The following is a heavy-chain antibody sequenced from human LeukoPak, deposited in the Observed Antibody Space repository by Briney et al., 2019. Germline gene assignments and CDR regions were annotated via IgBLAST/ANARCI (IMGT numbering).Heavy chain of an antibody. CDR2: TSHSDSP. D-gene: IGHD3-16*01. J-gene: IGHJ5*02. CDR3: ARDFGETSLPNWFDP. CDR1: GFSMPGRHY. V-gene: IGHV4-38-2*02. Sequence: SETLSLTCGASGFSMPGRHYWGWIRQPPGKGREWIGSTSHSDSPYYNPSLESRVTISLDTCRNQFTLKMTSMTAADTAVYYCARDFGETSLPNWFDPWGQGTLVIVSS.